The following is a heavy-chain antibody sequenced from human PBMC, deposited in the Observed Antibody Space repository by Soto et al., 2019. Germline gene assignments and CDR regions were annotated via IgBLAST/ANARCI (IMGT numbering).Heavy chain of an antibody. V-gene: IGHV3-53*01. CDR1: GFTVSSNY. J-gene: IGHJ6*02. CDR2: IYSGGST. D-gene: IGHD6-25*01. CDR3: SRDSQRGGYYYYGMDV. Sequence: EVQLVESGGGLIQPGGSLRLSCAASGFTVSSNYMSWVRQAPGKGLEWVSVIYSGGSTYYADSVKGRFTISRDNSKNTLYRQMNSLRAEDTAVYYCSRDSQRGGYYYYGMDVWGQGTTVTVSS.